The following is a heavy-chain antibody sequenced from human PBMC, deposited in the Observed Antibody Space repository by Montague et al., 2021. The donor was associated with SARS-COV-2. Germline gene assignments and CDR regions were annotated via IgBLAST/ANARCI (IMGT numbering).Heavy chain of an antibody. CDR3: ASQEVDTAMDRNYYYYGMDV. CDR1: GGSISSYY. V-gene: IGHV4-59*01. D-gene: IGHD5-18*01. CDR2: SHYSGST. J-gene: IGHJ6*02. Sequence: SETLSLTCTVSGGSISSYYWSWIRQPPGKGLEWIGYSHYSGSTNYNPSLKSRVTISVDTSKNQFSLKLSSVTAADTAVYYCASQEVDTAMDRNYYYYGMDVWGQGTTVTVSS.